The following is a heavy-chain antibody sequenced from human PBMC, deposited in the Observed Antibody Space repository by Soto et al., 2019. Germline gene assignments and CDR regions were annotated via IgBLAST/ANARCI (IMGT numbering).Heavy chain of an antibody. CDR3: ARQDSGYDLVDYYYYYMDV. CDR1: GCSISSSSYY. V-gene: IGHV4-39*01. CDR2: IYYSGST. D-gene: IGHD5-12*01. Sequence: SETLSLTCTFSGCSISSSSYYWGWIRQPPGKGLEWIGSIYYSGSTYYNPSLKSRVTISVDTSKNQFSLKLSSVTAADTAVYYCARQDSGYDLVDYYYYYMDVWGKGTTVTVSS. J-gene: IGHJ6*03.